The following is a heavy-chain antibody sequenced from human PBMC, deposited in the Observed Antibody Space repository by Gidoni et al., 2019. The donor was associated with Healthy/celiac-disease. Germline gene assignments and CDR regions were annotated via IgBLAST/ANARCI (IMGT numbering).Heavy chain of an antibody. D-gene: IGHD3-10*01. CDR1: GFTFADYA. CDR2: ISWNSGSI. CDR3: AKDGYYGSGSYYVGVRYFDL. V-gene: IGHV3-9*01. J-gene: IGHJ2*01. Sequence: EVQLVESGGGLVQPGRSLRLSCAASGFTFADYAMHWVRQAPGKGLEWVSGISWNSGSIGYADSVKGRFTISRDNARNSLYLQMNSLRAEDTALYYCAKDGYYGSGSYYVGVRYFDLWGRGTLVTVSS.